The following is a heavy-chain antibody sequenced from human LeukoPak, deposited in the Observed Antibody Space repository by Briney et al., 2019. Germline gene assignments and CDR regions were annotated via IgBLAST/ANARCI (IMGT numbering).Heavy chain of an antibody. CDR1: GYSISSGYY. CDR3: ARGPKAAAGTPGYYYYMDV. V-gene: IGHV4-38-2*02. CDR2: IYHSGST. J-gene: IGHJ6*03. D-gene: IGHD6-13*01. Sequence: PSETLSLTCTVSGYSISSGYYWGWIRQPPGKGLEWIGSIYHSGSTYYNPSLKSRVTISVDTSKNQFSLKLSSVTAADTAVYYCARGPKAAAGTPGYYYYMDVWGKGTTVTVSS.